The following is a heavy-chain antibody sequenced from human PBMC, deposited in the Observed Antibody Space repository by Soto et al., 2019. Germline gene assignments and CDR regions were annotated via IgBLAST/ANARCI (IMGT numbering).Heavy chain of an antibody. V-gene: IGHV1-69*01. CDR3: ARVGGVGAPPGADF. CDR1: GGIFSSYA. CDR2: VIPILGQA. Sequence: QVQLVQSGAEVKKPGSSVKVSCKASGGIFSSYAISWLRQAPGQGLEWMGAVIPILGQAYYAQNFQDRVTITADESTRTAYMDLISLSSDDTAVYFCARVGGVGAPPGADFWGQGTLVTVSS. D-gene: IGHD1-26*01. J-gene: IGHJ4*02.